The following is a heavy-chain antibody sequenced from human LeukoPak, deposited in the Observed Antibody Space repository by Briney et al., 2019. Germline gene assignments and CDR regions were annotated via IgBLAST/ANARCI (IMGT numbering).Heavy chain of an antibody. J-gene: IGHJ6*03. D-gene: IGHD6-19*01. CDR1: GFTFSSYS. V-gene: IGHV3-48*01. CDR3: ARALLYSSSYYYYYMDV. CDR2: ISSSSTI. Sequence: GGSLRLSCAASGFTFSSYSMNWVRQAPGKGLEWVSYISSSSTIYYADSVKGRFTISRDNAKNSLYLQMNSLRAEDTAVYYCARALLYSSSYYYYYMDVWGKGTTVTVSS.